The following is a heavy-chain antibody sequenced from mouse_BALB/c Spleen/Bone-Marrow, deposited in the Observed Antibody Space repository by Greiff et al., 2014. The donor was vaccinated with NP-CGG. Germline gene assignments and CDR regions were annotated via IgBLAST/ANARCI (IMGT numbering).Heavy chain of an antibody. V-gene: IGHV1-54*01. CDR2: INSGSGGT. CDR1: GYAFTNYL. Sequence: VQVVESGAELVRPGTSVKVSCKGSGYAFTNYLIEWVKQRPGQGLEWIGVINSGSGGTKYNEKFKGKATLTADKSPSTAYMQLSSLTSDDSAVYFCARAITDAMDYWGQGTSVTVSS. D-gene: IGHD2-4*01. CDR3: ARAITDAMDY. J-gene: IGHJ4*01.